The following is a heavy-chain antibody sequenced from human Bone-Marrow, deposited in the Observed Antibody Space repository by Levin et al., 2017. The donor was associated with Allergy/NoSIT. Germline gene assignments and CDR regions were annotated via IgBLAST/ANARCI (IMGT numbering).Heavy chain of an antibody. CDR2: VFHTGTT. Sequence: SETLSLTCSVSGYSIRSAYYWGWIRQTPGKGLEWIGSVFHTGTTSYNPSLQSRVTMSRDTSKNHFSLQLRSVTAADTAIYYCVRDGGYQLLPLLSYFDYWGQGVLVAVSS. V-gene: IGHV4-38-2*02. CDR1: GYSIRSAYY. D-gene: IGHD1-26*01. CDR3: VRDGGYQLLPLLSYFDY. J-gene: IGHJ4*02.